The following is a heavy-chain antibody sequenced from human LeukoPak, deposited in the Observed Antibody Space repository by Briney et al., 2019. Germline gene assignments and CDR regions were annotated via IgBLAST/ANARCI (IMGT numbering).Heavy chain of an antibody. CDR1: GFTFSSYW. CDR2: IKKDGSEK. D-gene: IGHD2-15*01. J-gene: IGHJ4*02. V-gene: IGHV3-7*03. CDR3: ARAPVTSCRGAFCYPFDY. Sequence: GGSLRLSCAASGFTFSSYWMSWVRQAPGKGLEWVANIKKDGSEKYYVDSVNGRFTISRDTAKNTLYLQMNRLRVEDAAVYYCARAPVTSCRGAFCYPFDYWGQGTLVTVSS.